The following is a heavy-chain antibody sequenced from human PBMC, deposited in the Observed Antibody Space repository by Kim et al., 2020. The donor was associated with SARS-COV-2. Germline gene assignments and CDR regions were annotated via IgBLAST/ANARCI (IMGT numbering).Heavy chain of an antibody. CDR1: GFTFSSSA. J-gene: IGHJ4*02. CDR3: AKDIRPTY. Sequence: GGSLRLSCAASGFTFSSSAMSWVRQAPGKGLEWVSLITGSGGSTYYAGSVKGRFTVSRDTSKNTLFLQMNSLRAEDTAVYYCAKDIRPTYWGQGTPVTVSS. V-gene: IGHV3-23*01. CDR2: ITGSGGST.